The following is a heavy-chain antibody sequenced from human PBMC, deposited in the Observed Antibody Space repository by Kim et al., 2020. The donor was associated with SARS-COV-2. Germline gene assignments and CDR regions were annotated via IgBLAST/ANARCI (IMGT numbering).Heavy chain of an antibody. V-gene: IGHV3-9*01. Sequence: GGSLRLSCAASGFTFDDYAMHWVRQAPGKGLEWVSGISWNSGSIGYADSVKGRFTISRDNAKNSLYLQMNSLRAEDTALYYCAKGPGWEGATAYFDYWGQGTLVTVSS. CDR1: GFTFDDYA. D-gene: IGHD1-26*01. CDR3: AKGPGWEGATAYFDY. J-gene: IGHJ4*02. CDR2: ISWNSGSI.